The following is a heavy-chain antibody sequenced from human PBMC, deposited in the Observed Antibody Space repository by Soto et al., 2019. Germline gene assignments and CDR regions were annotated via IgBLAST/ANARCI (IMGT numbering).Heavy chain of an antibody. D-gene: IGHD4-4*01. J-gene: IGHJ4*02. V-gene: IGHV3-23*01. CDR2: ISGSGGST. CDR3: AKGGMTTKNPVTEAFDY. CDR1: GFTFSSYA. Sequence: GGSLRLSCAASGFTFSSYAMSWVRQAPGKGLEWVSAISGSGGSTYYADSVKGRFTISRDNSKNTLYLQMNSLRAEDTAVYYCAKGGMTTKNPVTEAFDYWGQGTLVTVSS.